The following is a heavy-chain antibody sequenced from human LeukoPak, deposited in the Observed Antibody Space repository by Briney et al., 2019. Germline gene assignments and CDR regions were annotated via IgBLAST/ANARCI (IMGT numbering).Heavy chain of an antibody. J-gene: IGHJ5*02. CDR3: ARDVGYCSGGSCYEVWFDP. V-gene: IGHV1-2*02. CDR2: INPNSGGT. CDR1: GYTFTGYY. Sequence: GASVKVSCKASGYTFTGYYMHWVRQAPGQGLGWMGWINPNSGGTNYAQKFQGRVTMTRDTSISTAYMELSRLRSDDTAVYYCARDVGYCSGGSCYEVWFDPWGQGTLVTVSS. D-gene: IGHD2-15*01.